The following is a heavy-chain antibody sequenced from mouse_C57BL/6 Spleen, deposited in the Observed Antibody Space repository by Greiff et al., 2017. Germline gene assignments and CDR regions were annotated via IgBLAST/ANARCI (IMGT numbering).Heavy chain of an antibody. CDR1: GFTFSSYG. D-gene: IGHD1-1*01. CDR3: ARESYYGSSFAY. V-gene: IGHV5-6*01. J-gene: IGHJ3*01. CDR2: ISSGGSYT. Sequence: EVKLMESGGDLVKPGGSLKLSCAASGFTFSSYGLSWVRQTPDKRLEWVATISSGGSYTYYPDSVKGRFTISRDNAKNTLYLQTSSLKSEDTAMYYCARESYYGSSFAYWGQGTLVTVSA.